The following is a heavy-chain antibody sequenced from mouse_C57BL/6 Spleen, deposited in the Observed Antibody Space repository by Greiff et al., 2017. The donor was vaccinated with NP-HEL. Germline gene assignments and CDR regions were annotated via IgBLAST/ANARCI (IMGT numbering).Heavy chain of an antibody. J-gene: IGHJ4*01. CDR2: IDPSDSYT. V-gene: IGHV1-69*01. CDR3: ARGGRYYAMDY. D-gene: IGHD3-3*01. CDR1: GYTFTSYW. Sequence: VQLQQPGAELVMPGASVKLSCKASGYTFTSYWMHWVKQRPGQGLEWIGEIDPSDSYTNYNQKFKGKSTLAVDKSSSTAYMQLSSLTSEDSAVYYCARGGRYYAMDYWGQGTSVTVSS.